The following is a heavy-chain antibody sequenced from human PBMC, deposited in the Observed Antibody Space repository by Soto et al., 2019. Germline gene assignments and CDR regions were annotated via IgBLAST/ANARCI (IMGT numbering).Heavy chain of an antibody. J-gene: IGHJ6*02. CDR2: IYHSGTT. CDR1: GGSISGYY. V-gene: IGHV4-34*01. Sequence: NPSETLSLTCTVSGGSISGYYWGWIRQPPGKGLEWIGEIYHSGTTNYNPSLTGRVTVTVDKSNNQFSLKLTSVTAADTAVYYCARTSYSDSSGYYGMDVWGQGTTVTVS. D-gene: IGHD3-22*01. CDR3: ARTSYSDSSGYYGMDV.